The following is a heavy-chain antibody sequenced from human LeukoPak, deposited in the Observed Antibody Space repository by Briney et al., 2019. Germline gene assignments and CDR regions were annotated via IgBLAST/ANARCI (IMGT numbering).Heavy chain of an antibody. CDR1: GFTFSNYA. Sequence: GGSLRLSCVASGFTFSNYAMLWVRQAPGKGLEWVAGISDSGDCKHYADFVQGRFIVSRDNAKNTLYLEMNSLRPEDTAVYYCSRRSDIAVAVAFVYWGEGTMVSVSS. CDR3: SRRSDIAVAVAFVY. V-gene: IGHV3-23*01. D-gene: IGHD6-19*01. J-gene: IGHJ4*02. CDR2: ISDSGDCK.